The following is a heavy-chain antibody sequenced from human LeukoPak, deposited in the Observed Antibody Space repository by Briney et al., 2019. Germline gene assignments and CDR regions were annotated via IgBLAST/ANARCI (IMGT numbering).Heavy chain of an antibody. Sequence: KHGESLKISCKGPGYSFTTYWIAWVRQMPGKGLEWMGIIYPGDSDTRYSPSFQGQVTISADKSISTACLQWSSLKASDTAMYYCAGTQYSSSWSRFDFWGQGTLVTVSS. CDR2: IYPGDSDT. V-gene: IGHV5-51*01. J-gene: IGHJ4*02. CDR1: GYSFTTYW. D-gene: IGHD6-13*01. CDR3: AGTQYSSSWSRFDF.